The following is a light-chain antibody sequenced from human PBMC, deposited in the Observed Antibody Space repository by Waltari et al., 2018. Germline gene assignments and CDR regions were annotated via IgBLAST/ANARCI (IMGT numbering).Light chain of an antibody. CDR3: QHYNSWPPYT. CDR2: GAS. J-gene: IGKJ2*01. Sequence: IVRPQSPATLLVSPGERATLSSRASQSIRTKLPWYQQKPGQAPRLLIYGASPRATGIPARFSGSGSGTEFTLTISSLQSEDFVVYYCQHYNSWPPYTFGQGTKLEIK. V-gene: IGKV3-15*01. CDR1: QSIRTK.